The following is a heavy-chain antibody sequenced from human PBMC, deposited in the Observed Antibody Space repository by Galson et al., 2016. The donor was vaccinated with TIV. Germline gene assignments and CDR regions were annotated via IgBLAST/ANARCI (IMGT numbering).Heavy chain of an antibody. CDR3: AKASCSCSGSGCYGDRFDP. CDR2: IGWNSYTI. D-gene: IGHD2-15*01. Sequence: SLRLSCAASGFTFGDYAMHWVRQTPGKGLEWVSGIGWNSYTIDYAASVKGRFTVSRNNAKNSLYLQMNSLRPEDTALYYCAKASCSCSGSGCYGDRFDPWGQGTLVAVSS. J-gene: IGHJ5*02. V-gene: IGHV3-9*01. CDR1: GFTFGDYA.